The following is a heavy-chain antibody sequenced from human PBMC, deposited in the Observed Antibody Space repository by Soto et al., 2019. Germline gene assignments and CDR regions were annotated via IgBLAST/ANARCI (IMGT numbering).Heavy chain of an antibody. V-gene: IGHV3-30*18. J-gene: IGHJ4*02. CDR1: GFIFSNYD. Sequence: QVQLVESGGGVVQPGRSLRLSCAASGFIFSNYDMHWVRQAPGKGLEWVAVISFDGNDMSYADSVKGRFTISRDKSKNTLHLQMNSLRPEDTAVYYCAKCGAEMSTTDLHSWGQGTLVTVSS. CDR2: ISFDGNDM. CDR3: AKCGAEMSTTDLHS. D-gene: IGHD1-1*01.